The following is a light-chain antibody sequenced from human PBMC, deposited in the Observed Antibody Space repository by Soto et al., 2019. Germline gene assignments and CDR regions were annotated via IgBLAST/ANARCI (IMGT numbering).Light chain of an antibody. Sequence: QSALTQPPSASGSPGQSVTISCTGSSSDIGGYNYVSWYQQHPGKVPKLIIYEVTKRPSGVPDRFSGSKSGNTASLTVSGLHADDEADYYCCSYAGSRNYYLFGPGTKVPVL. J-gene: IGLJ1*01. CDR3: CSYAGSRNYYL. CDR2: EVT. CDR1: SSDIGGYNY. V-gene: IGLV2-8*01.